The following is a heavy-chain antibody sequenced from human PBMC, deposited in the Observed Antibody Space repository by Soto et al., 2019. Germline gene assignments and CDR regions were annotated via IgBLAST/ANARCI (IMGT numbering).Heavy chain of an antibody. J-gene: IGHJ4*02. D-gene: IGHD3-22*01. CDR3: AKDLGSYYDSSGYYPY. CDR1: GFTFSSYA. CDR2: ISGSGGST. V-gene: IGHV3-23*01. Sequence: EVQLLESGGGLVQPGGSLRLSCAASGFTFSSYAMSWVRQAPGKGLEWVSAISGSGGSTYYADSVKGRFTISRDNSKNTLYLQMNTLRAEDTAGYYSAKDLGSYYDSSGYYPYWGQRTLVTVSS.